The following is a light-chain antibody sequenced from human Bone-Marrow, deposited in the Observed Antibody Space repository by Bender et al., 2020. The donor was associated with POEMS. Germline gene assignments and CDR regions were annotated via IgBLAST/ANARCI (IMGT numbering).Light chain of an antibody. Sequence: VLTQPPSMSVAPGKTAWITCGGDNIGSKSVHWYQQKPGQAPVLVVLDDSDRASGIPERFSGSNSGNTATLTISETQTMDEAAYYCQAWDLSNVVFGGGTKLTVL. CDR1: NIGSKS. CDR3: QAWDLSNVV. J-gene: IGLJ2*01. CDR2: DDS. V-gene: IGLV3-21*03.